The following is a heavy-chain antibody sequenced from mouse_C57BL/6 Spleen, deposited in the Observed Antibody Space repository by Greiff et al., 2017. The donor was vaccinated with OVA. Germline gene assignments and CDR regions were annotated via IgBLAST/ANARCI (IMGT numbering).Heavy chain of an antibody. D-gene: IGHD3-2*02. CDR1: GYTFTSYW. CDR3: ATAQATEAMDY. Sequence: VQLQQSGAELVKPGASVKLSCKASGYTFTSYWMHWVKQRPGQGLEWIGMIHPNSGSTNYNEKFKSKATLTVDKSSSTAYMQLSSLTSEDSAVYYCATAQATEAMDYWGQGTSVTVSS. J-gene: IGHJ4*01. V-gene: IGHV1-64*01. CDR2: IHPNSGST.